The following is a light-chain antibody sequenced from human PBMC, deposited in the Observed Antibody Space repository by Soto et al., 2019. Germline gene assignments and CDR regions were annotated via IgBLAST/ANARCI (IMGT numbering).Light chain of an antibody. Sequence: EVVMTQSPATLSMSPGERATLSCRASQSVGTNLAWYQQKPGQSPRLLMYGASPGATGIPARFSGSGSGTEFTLTISSLQSEDYAIYYCQQYNDWTWTFGQGTKVEIK. CDR2: GAS. CDR3: QQYNDWTWT. J-gene: IGKJ1*01. CDR1: QSVGTN. V-gene: IGKV3D-15*01.